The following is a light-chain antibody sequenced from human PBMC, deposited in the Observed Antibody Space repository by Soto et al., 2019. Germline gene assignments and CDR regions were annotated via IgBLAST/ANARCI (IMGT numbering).Light chain of an antibody. V-gene: IGLV2-14*01. CDR1: SSDVGGYNY. CDR3: SSYTTSSALQV. Sequence: QSVLTQPPSASGSPGQSVTISCTGTSSDVGGYNYVSWYQQHPGKAPKVIIYGVNNRPSGVSNRFSGSKSGNTASLTISGLQADDEADYYCSSYTTSSALQVFGTGTKVTVL. J-gene: IGLJ1*01. CDR2: GVN.